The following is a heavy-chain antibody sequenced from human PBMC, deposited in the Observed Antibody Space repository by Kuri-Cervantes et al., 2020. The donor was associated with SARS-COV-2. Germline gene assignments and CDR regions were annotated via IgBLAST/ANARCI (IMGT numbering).Heavy chain of an antibody. CDR1: GFTFSSYE. Sequence: GGSLRLSCAASGFTFSSYEMNWVRQAPGKGLEWVSAISGSGGSTYYADSVKGRFTISRDNSKNTLYLQMNSLRAEDTAVYYCAREARIMITFGGVIVYDAFDIWGQGTMVTVSS. V-gene: IGHV3-23*01. J-gene: IGHJ3*02. D-gene: IGHD3-16*02. CDR2: ISGSGGST. CDR3: AREARIMITFGGVIVYDAFDI.